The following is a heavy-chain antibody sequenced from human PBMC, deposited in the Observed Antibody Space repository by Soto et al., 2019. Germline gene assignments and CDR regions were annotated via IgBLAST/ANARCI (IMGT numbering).Heavy chain of an antibody. V-gene: IGHV4-31*03. CDR1: GGSISSGGYY. D-gene: IGHD4-17*01. CDR2: IYYSGST. J-gene: IGHJ6*02. CDR3: ARDRQGDCGHYNYYYYGLDV. Sequence: LSLTCTVSGGSISSGGYYWSWIRQHPGKGLEWIGYIYYSGSTYYNPSLKSRVTISVDTSKNQFSLKLTSVTAADTAVYYCARDRQGDCGHYNYYYYGLDVWGQGTTVTVSS.